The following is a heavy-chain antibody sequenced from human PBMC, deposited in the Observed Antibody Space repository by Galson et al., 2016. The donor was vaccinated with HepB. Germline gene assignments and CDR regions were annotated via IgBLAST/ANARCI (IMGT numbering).Heavy chain of an antibody. Sequence: SLRLSCAASGFTITSNYMNWVRQAPGKGLEWLSIIYSECTYHADSVKGRFTISRYTSTNTLYLQMNSLRLEDTAVYYCAGASAGDAFDIWGQGTMVTVSS. CDR3: AGASAGDAFDI. J-gene: IGHJ3*02. CDR1: GFTITSNY. CDR2: IYSECT. V-gene: IGHV3-53*01.